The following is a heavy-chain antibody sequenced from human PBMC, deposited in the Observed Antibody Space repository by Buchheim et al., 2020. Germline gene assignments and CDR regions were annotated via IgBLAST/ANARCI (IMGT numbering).Heavy chain of an antibody. CDR2: IDPSDSQS. D-gene: IGHD3-22*01. CDR3: ARLGYDSGEPN. CDR1: GYNFAYYW. Sequence: EVQLVQSGAEVKKPGESLRISCRGYGYNFAYYWLSWVRQMPDKGLEWMGNIDPSDSQSNYSPSFQGHVTFSIAKSINTAYPQWHSLKASDTAMYFCARLGYDSGEPNWGQGTL. V-gene: IGHV5-10-1*01. J-gene: IGHJ4*02.